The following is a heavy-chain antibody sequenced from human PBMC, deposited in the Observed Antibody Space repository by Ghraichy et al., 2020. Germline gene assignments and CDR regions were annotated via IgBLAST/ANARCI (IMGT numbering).Heavy chain of an antibody. CDR2: IKQDGSEK. V-gene: IGHV3-7*03. Sequence: GGSLRLSCAASGFTFSSYWMSWVRQAPGKGLEWVANIKQDGSEKYYVDSVKGRFTISRDNAKNSLYLQMNSLRAEDTAVYYCAREAGDSSGFPFDYWGQGTLVTVSS. CDR3: AREAGDSSGFPFDY. D-gene: IGHD3-22*01. J-gene: IGHJ4*02. CDR1: GFTFSSYW.